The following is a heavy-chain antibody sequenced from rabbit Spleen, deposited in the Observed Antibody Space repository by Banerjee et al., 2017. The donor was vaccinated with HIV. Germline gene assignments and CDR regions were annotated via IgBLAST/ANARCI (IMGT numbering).Heavy chain of an antibody. V-gene: IGHV1S40*01. J-gene: IGHJ6*01. Sequence: QSLEESGGDLVKPGGTLTLTCTASGFSFSSNDYMCWVRQAPGKGLEWIACIAGGSSGFTYSATWAKGRFTCSKTSSTTVTLQMTSLTVADTATYFCARDTGSSFSSYGMDLWGPGTLVTVS. CDR2: IAGGSSGFT. CDR1: GFSFSSNDY. CDR3: ARDTGSSFSSYGMDL. D-gene: IGHD8-1*01.